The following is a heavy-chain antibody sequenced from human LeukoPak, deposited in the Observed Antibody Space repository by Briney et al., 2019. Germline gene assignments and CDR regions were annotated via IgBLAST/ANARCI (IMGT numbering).Heavy chain of an antibody. CDR2: ISGSGGSS. D-gene: IGHD3-10*01. V-gene: IGHV3-23*01. Sequence: GGSLRLSCAASGFTFTSYAMIWVRQAPGKGLEWVPSISGSGGSSYYADSVRGRFTISRDNSKRTQSLQMNSLRAEDTAVYYCAKGLHYYYYGSLKYWGQGTLVTVSS. CDR1: GFTFTSYA. J-gene: IGHJ4*02. CDR3: AKGLHYYYYGSLKY.